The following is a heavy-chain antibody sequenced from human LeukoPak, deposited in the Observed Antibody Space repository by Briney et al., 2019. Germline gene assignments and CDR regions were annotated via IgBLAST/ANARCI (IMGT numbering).Heavy chain of an antibody. V-gene: IGHV4-59*01. CDR2: IYYSGST. J-gene: IGHJ4*02. Sequence: SETLSLTCTVSGGSISSYYWSWIRQPPGKGLEWIGYIYYSGSTNYNPSLKSRVTISVDTSKNQFSLKLSSVTAADTAVYYCARSQYSYGTEFDYWGQGTLVTVSP. D-gene: IGHD5-18*01. CDR1: GGSISSYY. CDR3: ARSQYSYGTEFDY.